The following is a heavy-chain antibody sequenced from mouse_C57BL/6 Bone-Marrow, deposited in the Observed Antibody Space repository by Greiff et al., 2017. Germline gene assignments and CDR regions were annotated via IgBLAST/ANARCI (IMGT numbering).Heavy chain of an antibody. D-gene: IGHD3-2*02. CDR2: IDPSDSYT. Sequence: QVQLQQPGAELVKPGASVKLSCKASGYTFTSYWMQWVKQRPGQGLEWIGEIDPSDSYTNYNQKFKGKATLTVDTSSSTAYMQLSSLTSEDSAVYYCARRSGYSYYCDYWGQGTTLTVSS. J-gene: IGHJ2*01. V-gene: IGHV1-50*01. CDR3: ARRSGYSYYCDY. CDR1: GYTFTSYW.